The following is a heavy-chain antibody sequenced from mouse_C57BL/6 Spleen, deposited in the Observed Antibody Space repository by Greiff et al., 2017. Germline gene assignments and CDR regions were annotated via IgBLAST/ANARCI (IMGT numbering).Heavy chain of an antibody. CDR2: IYPGDGDT. Sequence: QVQLQQSGAELVKPGASVTISCKASGYAFSGYWMNWVKQRPGKGLEWIGQIYPGDGDTNYNVKFKGKATLPEDKSSSTAYMQLSSLTSEDAAVYYCAIKAGSMDYWGQGTSVTVSS. CDR3: AIKAGSMDY. J-gene: IGHJ4*01. CDR1: GYAFSGYW. V-gene: IGHV1-80*01.